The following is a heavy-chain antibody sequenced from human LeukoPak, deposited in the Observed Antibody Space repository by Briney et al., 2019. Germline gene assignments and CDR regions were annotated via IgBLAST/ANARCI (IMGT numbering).Heavy chain of an antibody. CDR2: ITYDGYYK. J-gene: IGHJ4*02. CDR3: ARDLSPVVRASPMGY. CDR1: GFTFSDYG. V-gene: IGHV3-30*03. Sequence: GGSLRLSCAASGFTFSDYGMHWVRQAPGKGLEWVALITYDGYYKYYSDSVKGRFTISSDTSKNTLYLQMNSLRAEDTAVYYCARDLSPVVRASPMGYWGQGTLVTVSS. D-gene: IGHD3-10*01.